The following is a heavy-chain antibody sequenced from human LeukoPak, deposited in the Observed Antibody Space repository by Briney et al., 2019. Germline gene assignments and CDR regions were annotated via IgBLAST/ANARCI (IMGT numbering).Heavy chain of an antibody. CDR2: IYYSGST. Sequence: TSETLSLTCTVSGGSISGYYWTWIRQPPGKGLEWIGYIYYSGSTNYNPSLKSRVTISVDTSKKQFSLKLSSVTAADTAVYYCAREGGPYRPLDYSGQGTLVTVSS. J-gene: IGHJ4*02. V-gene: IGHV4-59*12. CDR3: AREGGPYRPLDY. CDR1: GGSISGYY.